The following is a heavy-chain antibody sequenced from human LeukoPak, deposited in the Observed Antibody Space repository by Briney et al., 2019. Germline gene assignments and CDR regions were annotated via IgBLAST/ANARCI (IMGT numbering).Heavy chain of an antibody. CDR3: AKDPLSSRLLWFGELPNY. D-gene: IGHD3-10*01. CDR2: ISGSGGST. J-gene: IGHJ4*02. V-gene: IGHV3-23*01. CDR1: GFIFSNYA. Sequence: PGGSLRLSCAVSGFIFSNYAMNWVRQAPGKGLEWVSAISGSGGSTYYADSVKGRFTISRDNSKNTLYLQMNSLRAEDTAVYYCAKDPLSSRLLWFGELPNYWGQGTLVTVSS.